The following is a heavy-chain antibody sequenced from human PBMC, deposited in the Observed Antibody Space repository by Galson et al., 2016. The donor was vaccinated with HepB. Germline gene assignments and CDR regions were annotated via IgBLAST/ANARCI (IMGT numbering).Heavy chain of an antibody. J-gene: IGHJ6*02. D-gene: IGHD5-12*01. CDR3: ARDYSGYACSRYYQGMDV. CDR1: GYSFTRYN. Sequence: SVKVSCKASGYSFTRYNMHWVWQAPGQRLEWMGWINIYDDNTQYSQKLQGRVTITSDTSASTPYLELSSLRYEDTGVYYCARDYSGYACSRYYQGMDVWGQGTTVTVSS. V-gene: IGHV1-3*04. CDR2: INIYDDNT.